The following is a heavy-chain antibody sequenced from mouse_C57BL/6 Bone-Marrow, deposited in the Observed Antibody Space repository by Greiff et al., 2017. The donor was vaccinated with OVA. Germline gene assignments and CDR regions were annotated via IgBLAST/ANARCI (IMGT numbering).Heavy chain of an antibody. V-gene: IGHV5-6*01. J-gene: IGHJ2*01. CDR1: GFTLSSYG. CDR3: ARHGV. Sequence: EVQVVESGGDLVKPGGSLKLSCAASGFTLSSYGMSWVRQTPDKRLEWVATISSGGSYTYYPDSVKGRFTISRDNAKNTLYLQMSSLKSEDTAMYYCARHGVWGQGTTLTVSS. CDR2: ISSGGSYT.